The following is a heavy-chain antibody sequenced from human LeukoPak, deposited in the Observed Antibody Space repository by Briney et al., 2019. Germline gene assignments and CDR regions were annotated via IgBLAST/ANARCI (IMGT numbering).Heavy chain of an antibody. Sequence: PGRSLRLSCAASGFTFSSYAMRWVRQAPGKGLEWVAVISYDGSNKYYADSVKGRFTISRDNSKNTLYLQMNSLRAEDTGVYYCARDSEWLPDYWGQGTLVTVSS. CDR1: GFTFSSYA. CDR3: ARDSEWLPDY. J-gene: IGHJ4*02. CDR2: ISYDGSNK. V-gene: IGHV3-30-3*01. D-gene: IGHD5-24*01.